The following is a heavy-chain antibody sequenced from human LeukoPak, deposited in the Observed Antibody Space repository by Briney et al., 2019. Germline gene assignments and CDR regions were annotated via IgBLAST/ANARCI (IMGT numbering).Heavy chain of an antibody. CDR3: AITADYYDSSGYGTGAFDI. J-gene: IGHJ3*02. CDR1: GGSISSSSYY. CDR2: IYYSGST. D-gene: IGHD3-22*01. Sequence: SETLSLTCTVSGGSISSSSYYWGWIRQPPGKGLEWIGSIYYSGSTYYNPSLKSRVTISVDTSKNQFSLKLSSVTAADTAVYYCAITADYYDSSGYGTGAFDIWGQGTMVTVSS. V-gene: IGHV4-39*07.